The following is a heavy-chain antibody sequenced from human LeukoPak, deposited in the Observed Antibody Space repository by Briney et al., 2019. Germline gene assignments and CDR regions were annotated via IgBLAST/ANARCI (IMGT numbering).Heavy chain of an antibody. CDR2: IYYSGST. V-gene: IGHV4-30-4*01. D-gene: IGHD3-10*01. CDR3: AREGRITMVDWFDP. J-gene: IGHJ5*02. CDR1: GGSISSGDYH. Sequence: SQTLSLTCTVSGGSISSGDYHWSWIRQPPGKGLEWIGHIYYSGSTYYNPSLKSRVTISVDTSKNQFSLKLSSVTAADTAVYYCAREGRITMVDWFDPWGQGTLVTVSS.